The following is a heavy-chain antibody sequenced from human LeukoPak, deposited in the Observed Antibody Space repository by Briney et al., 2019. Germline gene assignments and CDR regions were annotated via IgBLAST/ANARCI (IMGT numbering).Heavy chain of an antibody. Sequence: PGGSLRLSCAASGFTFDDYGMSWVRQPPGKGLEWIGEINHSGSTNYNPSLKSRVTISVDTSKNQFSLKLSSVTAADTAVYYCARPNYYYYMDVWGKGTTVTVSS. J-gene: IGHJ6*03. CDR1: GFTFDDYG. CDR2: INHSGST. V-gene: IGHV4-34*01. CDR3: ARPNYYYYMDV.